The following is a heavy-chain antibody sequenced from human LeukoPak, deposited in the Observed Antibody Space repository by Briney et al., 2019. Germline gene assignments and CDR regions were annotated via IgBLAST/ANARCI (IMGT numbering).Heavy chain of an antibody. V-gene: IGHV1-2*04. J-gene: IGHJ5*02. D-gene: IGHD6-13*01. CDR1: GYTFTGYY. Sequence: ASVKVSCKASGYTFTGYYMRWVRQAPGQGLEWMGWINPNSGGTNYAQKFQGWVTMTRDTSISTAYMELSRLRSDDTAVYYCARGPRIAAAGTKRTGWFDPWGQGTLVTVSS. CDR2: INPNSGGT. CDR3: ARGPRIAAAGTKRTGWFDP.